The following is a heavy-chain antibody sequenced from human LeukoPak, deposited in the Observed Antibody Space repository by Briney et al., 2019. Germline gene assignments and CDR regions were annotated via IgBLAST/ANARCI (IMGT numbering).Heavy chain of an antibody. D-gene: IGHD5-12*01. J-gene: IGHJ4*02. CDR2: INHSGST. V-gene: IGHV4-34*01. Sequence: SETLSLTCAVYGGSFSGYYWSWIRQPPGKGLEWIGEINHSGSTNYNPSLKSRVTISVDTSKNQSSLKLSSVTAADTAVYYCARGLIVATTNDYFDYWGQGTLVTVSS. CDR1: GGSFSGYY. CDR3: ARGLIVATTNDYFDY.